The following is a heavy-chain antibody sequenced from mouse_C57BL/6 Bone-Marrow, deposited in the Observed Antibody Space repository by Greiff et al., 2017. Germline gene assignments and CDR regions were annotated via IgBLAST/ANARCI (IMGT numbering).Heavy chain of an antibody. CDR1: GYAFSSSW. CDR3: AREKRFAC. V-gene: IGHV1-82*01. J-gene: IGHJ3*01. Sequence: QVQLQQSGPELVKPGASVKISCKASGYAFSSSWMNWVKQRPGKGLEWIGRIYPGDGDTNYNGKFKGKATLTADKSSSTAYMQLSSLTSEDSAVYFCAREKRFACGGQGTLVTVS. CDR2: IYPGDGDT.